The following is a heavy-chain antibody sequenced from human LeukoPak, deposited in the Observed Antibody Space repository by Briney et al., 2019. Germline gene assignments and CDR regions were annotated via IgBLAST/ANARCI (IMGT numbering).Heavy chain of an antibody. Sequence: GESLKISCKGSGYTFTNYWIGWVRQMPGKGLEWMGIIYPCDSDTRYSPSFQGQVTISADKSISAAYLQWSSLKASDTAMYYCARQGYSSSSRFDYWGQGTLVTVSS. CDR3: ARQGYSSSSRFDY. CDR2: IYPCDSDT. J-gene: IGHJ4*02. D-gene: IGHD6-6*01. V-gene: IGHV5-51*01. CDR1: GYTFTNYW.